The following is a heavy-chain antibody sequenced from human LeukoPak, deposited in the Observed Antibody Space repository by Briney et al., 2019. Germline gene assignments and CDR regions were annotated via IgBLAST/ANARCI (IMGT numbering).Heavy chain of an antibody. D-gene: IGHD3-16*01. CDR2: ISYDGSNK. CDR1: GFTFSSYG. CDR3: AKGLEGDY. Sequence: PGRSLRLSCAASGFTFSSYGMHWVRQAPGKGLEWVAVISYDGSNKYYADSVKGRFTISRDNSKNTLYLQMNSLRAEDTAVYYCAKGLEGDYWGQGTLVTVSS. V-gene: IGHV3-30*18. J-gene: IGHJ4*02.